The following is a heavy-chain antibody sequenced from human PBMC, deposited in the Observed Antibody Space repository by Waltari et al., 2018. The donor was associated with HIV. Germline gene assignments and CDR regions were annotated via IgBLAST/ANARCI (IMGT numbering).Heavy chain of an antibody. CDR1: GFTFSGSA. CDR3: TNFWGGDPN. V-gene: IGHV3-73*01. J-gene: IGHJ4*02. Sequence: VQLVESVGGLVPPGGSLRLSCPPSGFTFSGSAIHWARQTSGKGLEWVGRIRSKINNYGTEYAASVKGRFTISRDDSENTAFLQMNSLKIEDTAVYYCTNFWGGDPNWGQGTLVTVSS. CDR2: IRSKINNYGT. D-gene: IGHD2-21*01.